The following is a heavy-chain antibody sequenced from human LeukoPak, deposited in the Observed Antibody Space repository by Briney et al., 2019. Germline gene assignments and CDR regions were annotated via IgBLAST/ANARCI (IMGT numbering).Heavy chain of an antibody. CDR1: GYTFTSYA. Sequence: ASVKVSCKASGYTFTSYAMHWVRQAPGQRLEWMGWINPNSGGTNYAQKFQGWVTMTRDTSISTAYMELSRLRSDDTAVYYCARDLDYYDSSGYYVGGFDYWGQGTLVTVSS. CDR2: INPNSGGT. D-gene: IGHD3-22*01. J-gene: IGHJ4*02. V-gene: IGHV1-2*04. CDR3: ARDLDYYDSSGYYVGGFDY.